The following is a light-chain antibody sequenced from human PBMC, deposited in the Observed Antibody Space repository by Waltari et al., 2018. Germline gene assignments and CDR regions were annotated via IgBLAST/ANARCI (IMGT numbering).Light chain of an antibody. CDR1: QSVSSY. V-gene: IGKV3-11*01. J-gene: IGKJ5*01. Sequence: EIVLTQSPATLSLSPGERATLSCRASQSVSSYFAWYQQNPGQAPRLLIYDSSNRATGIPARFSGSGSGTDFTLTISILEPEDFAGYYCQQRSNWPITFGQGTRLEIK. CDR2: DSS. CDR3: QQRSNWPIT.